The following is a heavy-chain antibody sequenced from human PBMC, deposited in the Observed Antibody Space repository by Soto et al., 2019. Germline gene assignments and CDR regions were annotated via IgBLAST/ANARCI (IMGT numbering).Heavy chain of an antibody. V-gene: IGHV1-69*01. CDR1: GGTFGSYA. D-gene: IGHD2-2*01. J-gene: IGHJ6*02. CDR2: IIPIPGTA. CDR3: ARSQGSSTSLEIYYYYYYGMDV. Sequence: QVQLVQSGAEVKKPGSSVKVSCKASGGTFGSYAISWVRQAPGQGLEWMGGIIPIPGTANYGQKFQGRVTIAADDSTSTAYMELSSLRSEHTAVYYCARSQGSSTSLEIYYYYYYGMDVWGQGTTVTVSS.